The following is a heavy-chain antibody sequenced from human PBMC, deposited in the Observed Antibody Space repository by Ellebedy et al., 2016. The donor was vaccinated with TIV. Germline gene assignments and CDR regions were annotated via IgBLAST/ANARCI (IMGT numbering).Heavy chain of an antibody. CDR1: GASISSHY. V-gene: IGHV4-59*08. CDR3: ARHSLVNDIEPYDWFDP. CDR2: TSSSGST. Sequence: SETLSLTCTVPGASISSHYWTWIRQSPEKGLEWIGYTSSSGSTNYNPSLKSRVTLSLDTSKNQFSLKVTSVTAADTAVYYCARHSLVNDIEPYDWFDPWGQGTPVTVSS. J-gene: IGHJ5*02. D-gene: IGHD2-21*01.